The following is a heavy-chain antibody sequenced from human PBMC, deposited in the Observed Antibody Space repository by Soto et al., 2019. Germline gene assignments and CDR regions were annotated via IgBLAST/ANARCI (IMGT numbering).Heavy chain of an antibody. J-gene: IGHJ6*02. CDR1: GGSISSGGYY. CDR2: IYYSGSS. Sequence: PSETLPLTCTLSGGSISSGGYYWSWIRQHPGKGLEWIGCIYYSGSSYENPSLKSRVTISVDTSKNQFSLKLSSVTAADTAVYYCARDFRDYSGHYYYYYGMDVWGQGTTVTVSS. D-gene: IGHD4-4*01. CDR3: ARDFRDYSGHYYYYYGMDV. V-gene: IGHV4-31*03.